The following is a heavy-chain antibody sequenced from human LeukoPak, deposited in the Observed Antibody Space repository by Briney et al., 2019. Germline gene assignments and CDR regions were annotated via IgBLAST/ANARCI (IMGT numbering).Heavy chain of an antibody. V-gene: IGHV3-66*01. D-gene: IGHD2-15*01. J-gene: IGHJ4*02. CDR2: IYSGGGT. CDR3: AKNPGVVVAAATRLGGFDY. Sequence: GGSLRLSCAASGFTVSSNYMSWVRQAPGKGLECVSFIYSGGGTYYADSVRGRFTISRDNSKNTLYLQMNSLRAEDTAVYYCAKNPGVVVAAATRLGGFDYWGQGTLVTVSS. CDR1: GFTVSSNY.